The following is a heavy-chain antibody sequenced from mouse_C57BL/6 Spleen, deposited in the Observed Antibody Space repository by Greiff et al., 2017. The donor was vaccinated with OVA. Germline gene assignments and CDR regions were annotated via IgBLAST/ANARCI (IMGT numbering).Heavy chain of an antibody. CDR2: INPNNGGT. J-gene: IGHJ3*01. CDR3: ANSNYVAY. Sequence: VQLQQSGPELVKPGASVKISCKASGYTFTDYYMNWVKQSHGKSLEWIGDINPNNGGTSYNQKFKGKATLTVDKSSSTAYMELRSLTSEDSAVYYCANSNYVAYWGQGTLVTVSA. D-gene: IGHD2-5*01. V-gene: IGHV1-26*01. CDR1: GYTFTDYY.